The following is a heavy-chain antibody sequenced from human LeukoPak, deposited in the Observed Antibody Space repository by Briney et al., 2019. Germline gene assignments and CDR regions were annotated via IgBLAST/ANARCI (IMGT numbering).Heavy chain of an antibody. CDR2: IYTSGST. Sequence: SETLSLTCTVSGGSISSYYWSWIWQPAGKGLEWIGRIYTSGSTNYNPSLKSRVTMSVDTSKNQFSLKLSSVTAADTAVYYCARVQTWLEDYYYYGMDVWGQGTTVTVSS. D-gene: IGHD5-12*01. CDR1: GGSISSYY. J-gene: IGHJ6*02. V-gene: IGHV4-4*07. CDR3: ARVQTWLEDYYYYGMDV.